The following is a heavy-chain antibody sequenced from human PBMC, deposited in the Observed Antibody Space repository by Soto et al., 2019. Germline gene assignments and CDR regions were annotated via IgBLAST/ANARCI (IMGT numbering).Heavy chain of an antibody. V-gene: IGHV3-30*18. CDR1: GFTFIIYG. J-gene: IGHJ4*01. D-gene: IGHD3-22*01. Sequence: PWGSLILCWTASGFTFIIYGIHWVRQAPGKGLEWVAVISYDGSNKYYADSVKGRFTISRDNSKNTLYLQMNSLRAEDTAVYYCAKGSSGYYYWGHGTLVTSPQ. CDR2: ISYDGSNK. CDR3: AKGSSGYYY.